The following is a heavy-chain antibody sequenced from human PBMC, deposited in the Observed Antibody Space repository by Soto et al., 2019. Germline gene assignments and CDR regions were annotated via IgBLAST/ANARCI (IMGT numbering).Heavy chain of an antibody. J-gene: IGHJ4*02. CDR3: ARVQSGYDFAY. Sequence: QVQLVQSGAEVKKPGASVKVSCKASGYTFTSYGINWVRQAPGQGLEWMGWISAYNGNTHYAQKLQGRVTXTXYTSTSTAYMELRSLRSDDTAVYYCARVQSGYDFAYWGQGTLVTVSS. D-gene: IGHD5-12*01. CDR2: ISAYNGNT. CDR1: GYTFTSYG. V-gene: IGHV1-18*01.